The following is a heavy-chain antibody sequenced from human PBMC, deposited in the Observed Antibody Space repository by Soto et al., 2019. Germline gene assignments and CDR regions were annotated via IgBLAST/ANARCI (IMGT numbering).Heavy chain of an antibody. D-gene: IGHD6-13*01. CDR1: GFTFSSYG. J-gene: IGHJ4*02. CDR3: ARDPAAAGRYPFDY. CDR2: IWYDGSNK. Sequence: QVQLVESGGGVVQPGRSLRLSCAASGFTFSSYGMHWVRQAPGKGLEWVAVIWYDGSNKYYADSVKGRFTISRDNSKNTLYLQMNSLRAEDTAVYYCARDPAAAGRYPFDYWGQGTLVTVSS. V-gene: IGHV3-33*01.